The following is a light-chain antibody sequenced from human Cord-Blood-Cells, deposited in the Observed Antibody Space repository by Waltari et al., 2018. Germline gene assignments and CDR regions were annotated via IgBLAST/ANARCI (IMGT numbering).Light chain of an antibody. CDR3: SSYTSSSTLV. CDR1: SSDVGGYNY. V-gene: IGLV2-14*01. Sequence: QSALTQPASVSGSPGQSITISCTGTSSDVGGYNYVSWYQQHPGKAPKLMIYDVSNRPSGVSNRCSGSKSGNTASLTIYGLQAEDEADYYCSSYTSSSTLVFGGGTKLTVL. CDR2: DVS. J-gene: IGLJ3*02.